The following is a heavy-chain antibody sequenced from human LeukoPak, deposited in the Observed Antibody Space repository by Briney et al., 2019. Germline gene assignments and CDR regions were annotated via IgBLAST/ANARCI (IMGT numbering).Heavy chain of an antibody. CDR1: GGSFSDYY. CDR2: INHSGST. V-gene: IGHV4-34*01. Sequence: HPSETLSLTCAVYGGSFSDYYWSWIRQPPGKGLEWIGEINHSGSTNYNPSLKSRVTISVDTSKNQFSLKLSSVTAADTAVYYCARGRRENKYSSGWSTGGDYWGQGTLVTVSS. J-gene: IGHJ4*02. D-gene: IGHD6-19*01. CDR3: ARGRRENKYSSGWSTGGDY.